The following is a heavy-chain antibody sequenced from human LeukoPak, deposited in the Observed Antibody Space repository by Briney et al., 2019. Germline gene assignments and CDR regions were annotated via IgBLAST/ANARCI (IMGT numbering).Heavy chain of an antibody. CDR1: GFALSSYA. CDR2: ISGSGGST. D-gene: IGHD6-19*01. J-gene: IGHJ4*02. CDR3: AGEKLAVAGPFHY. Sequence: GGSLRLSCAASGFALSSYAMSWVRQAPGKGLEWVAAISGSGGSTYYADSVKGRFAIYRNNSKNTLYLQMNSLRAEDTAVYYCAGEKLAVAGPFHYWGQSTVVTVSS. V-gene: IGHV3-23*01.